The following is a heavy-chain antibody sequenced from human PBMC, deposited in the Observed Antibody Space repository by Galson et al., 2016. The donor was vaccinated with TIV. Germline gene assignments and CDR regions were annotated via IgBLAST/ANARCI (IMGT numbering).Heavy chain of an antibody. J-gene: IGHJ2*01. D-gene: IGHD4-17*01. CDR2: IDWDDDK. Sequence: PALVKSTQTLTLTCTFSGFSLTTTGMCVSWIRQAPGKGLEWLARIDWDDDKYYSISLKSRLTVSKDTSKNQVVLTMTDMDPVDTATYYCARTPYGDSFGWYFDLWGRGTLVTVSS. CDR3: ARTPYGDSFGWYFDL. V-gene: IGHV2-70*11. CDR1: GFSLTTTGMC.